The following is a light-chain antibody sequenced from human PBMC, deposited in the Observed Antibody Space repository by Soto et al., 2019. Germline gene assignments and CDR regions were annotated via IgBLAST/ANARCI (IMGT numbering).Light chain of an antibody. Sequence: QSVLAQPASASGSPGQSITISCTGASGYVGTYSLVSWYQQHPGKAPKVVIYEGHKRPSGVPDRFSGSTSIYTASLTISGLQTDDEADYYCCLYVGATTYVFGTGTKVTVL. J-gene: IGLJ1*01. CDR1: SGYVGTYSL. CDR3: CLYVGATTYV. CDR2: EGH. V-gene: IGLV2-23*01.